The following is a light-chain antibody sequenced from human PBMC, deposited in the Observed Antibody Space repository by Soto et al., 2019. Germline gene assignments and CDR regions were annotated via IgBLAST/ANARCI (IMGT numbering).Light chain of an antibody. CDR1: SSNIGSNT. J-gene: IGLJ2*01. CDR2: NNN. Sequence: QSVLTQPPSASGTPGQRVTISCSGRSSNIGSNTVNWYQQVPGTAPKLRIYNNNQRPSGVPERFSGSKSGTSASLAISGLQYEDAADYYCAAWDDSLNAVVFGGGTKVTVL. V-gene: IGLV1-44*01. CDR3: AAWDDSLNAVV.